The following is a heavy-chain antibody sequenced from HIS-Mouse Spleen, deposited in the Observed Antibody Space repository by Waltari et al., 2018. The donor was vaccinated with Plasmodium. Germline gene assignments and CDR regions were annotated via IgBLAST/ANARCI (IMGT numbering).Heavy chain of an antibody. CDR1: GFTVSSYY. V-gene: IGHV3-53*01. CDR3: ARGMKSSSSAFDI. D-gene: IGHD6-6*01. Sequence: ELQLVESVGGLLQPGGSLSLPCTASGFTVSSYYVCWVRQAPGKGLEWVSVIYSGGSTYYADSVKGRFTISRDNSKNTLYLQMNSLRAEDTAVYYCARGMKSSSSAFDIWGQGTMVTVSS. CDR2: IYSGGST. J-gene: IGHJ3*02.